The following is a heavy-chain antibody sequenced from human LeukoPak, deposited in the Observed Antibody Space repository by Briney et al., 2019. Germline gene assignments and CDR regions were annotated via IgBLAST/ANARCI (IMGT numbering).Heavy chain of an antibody. CDR3: AKDFLNYYDSSGTWWFDP. V-gene: IGHV3-30*02. Sequence: GGSLRLSCAASGFTFSSYGMHWVRQAPGKGLEWVAFIRYDGSNKYYADSVKGRFTISRDNSKNTLYLQMNSLRAEDTAVYYCAKDFLNYYDSSGTWWFDPWGQGTLVTVSS. CDR2: IRYDGSNK. CDR1: GFTFSSYG. J-gene: IGHJ5*02. D-gene: IGHD3-22*01.